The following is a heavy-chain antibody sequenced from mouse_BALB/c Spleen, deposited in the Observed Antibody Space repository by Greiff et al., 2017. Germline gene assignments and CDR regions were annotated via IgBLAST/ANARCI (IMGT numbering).Heavy chain of an antibody. CDR1: GFSLTSYG. CDR2: IWRGGST. Sequence: VQLQQSGPSLVQPSQSLSITCTVSGFSLTSYGVHWVRQSPGKGLEWLGVIWRGGSTDYNAAFMSRLSITKDNSKSQVFFKMNSLQADDTAIYYCAKNDDRDYYAMDYWGQGTSVTVSS. CDR3: AKNDDRDYYAMDY. D-gene: IGHD2-12*01. V-gene: IGHV2-5-1*01. J-gene: IGHJ4*01.